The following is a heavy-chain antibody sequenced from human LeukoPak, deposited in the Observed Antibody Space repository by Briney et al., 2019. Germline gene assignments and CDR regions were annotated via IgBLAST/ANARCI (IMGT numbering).Heavy chain of an antibody. CDR2: ISGSGGST. CDR1: GFTFSSYG. D-gene: IGHD3-10*01. J-gene: IGHJ6*03. V-gene: IGHV3-23*01. Sequence: GGTLRLSCAASGFTFSSYGMSWVRQAPGKGLEWVSAISGSGGSTYYADSVKGRFTISRDNSKNTLYLQMNSLRAEDTAVYYCARVQEGYGSGRRDNYYYYYMDVWGKGTTVTISS. CDR3: ARVQEGYGSGRRDNYYYYYMDV.